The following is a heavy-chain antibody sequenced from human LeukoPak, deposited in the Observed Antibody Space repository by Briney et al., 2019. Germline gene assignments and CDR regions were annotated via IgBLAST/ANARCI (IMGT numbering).Heavy chain of an antibody. J-gene: IGHJ4*02. V-gene: IGHV3-48*02. CDR1: GFTLSGYS. CDR3: ARGRPYYFGY. Sequence: GGSLRLSCAASGFTLSGYSMNWVRQAPGKGLEWVSYITISSSTIYYADSVKGRFTISRDNAKNSLYLQMNSLRDEDTAVYYCARGRPYYFGYWGQGTLVTVSS. CDR2: ITISSSTI. D-gene: IGHD6-6*01.